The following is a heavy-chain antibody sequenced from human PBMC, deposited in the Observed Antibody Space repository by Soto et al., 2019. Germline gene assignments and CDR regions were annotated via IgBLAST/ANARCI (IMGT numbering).Heavy chain of an antibody. CDR2: ISWNSGSI. CDR1: GFTFDDYA. Sequence: GGSLRLSCAASGFTFDDYAMHWVRQAPGKGLEWVSGISWNSGSIGYADSVKGRFTISRDNSKNTLYLQMNSLRAEDTAVYYCARDHTEYCSGGSCYWFDPWGQGTLVTVSS. J-gene: IGHJ5*02. V-gene: IGHV3-9*01. CDR3: ARDHTEYCSGGSCYWFDP. D-gene: IGHD2-15*01.